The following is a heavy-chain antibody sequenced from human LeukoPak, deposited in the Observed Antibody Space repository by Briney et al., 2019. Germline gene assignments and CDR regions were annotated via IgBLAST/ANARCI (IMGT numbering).Heavy chain of an antibody. CDR2: ISGSGGRT. Sequence: PGGSLRLSCAASGLTFSSYAMSWVRQAPGKGLEWASAISGSGGRTYYADSVKGRFTISRDNSKNTLYLQMNSLRAEDTAVYYCAKEKYSSGFFDYWGQGTLVTVSS. CDR1: GLTFSSYA. V-gene: IGHV3-23*01. D-gene: IGHD6-19*01. CDR3: AKEKYSSGFFDY. J-gene: IGHJ4*02.